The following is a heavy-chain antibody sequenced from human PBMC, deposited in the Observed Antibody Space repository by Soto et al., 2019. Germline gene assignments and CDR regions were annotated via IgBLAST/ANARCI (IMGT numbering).Heavy chain of an antibody. D-gene: IGHD5-18*01. CDR1: GGSFSGYY. J-gene: IGHJ4*02. Sequence: SETLSLTCAVYGGSFSGYYWSWIRQPPGKGLEWIGEINHSGSTNYNPSLKSRVTISVDTSKNQFSLKLSSVTAADTAVYYCAAAGRYGCRAQFDYWGQXTLVTVSS. CDR2: INHSGST. V-gene: IGHV4-34*01. CDR3: AAAGRYGCRAQFDY.